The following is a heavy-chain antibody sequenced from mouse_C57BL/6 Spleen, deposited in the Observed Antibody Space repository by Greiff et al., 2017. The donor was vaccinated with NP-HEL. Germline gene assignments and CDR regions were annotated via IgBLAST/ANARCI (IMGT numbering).Heavy chain of an antibody. V-gene: IGHV3-6*01. Sequence: EVKLMESGPGLVKPSQSLSLTCSVTGYSITSGYYWNWIRQFPGNKLEWMGYISYDGSNNYNPSLKNRISITRDTSKNQFFLKLNSVTTEDTATYYCARVPYYYGSRGYFDYWGQGTTLTVSS. D-gene: IGHD1-1*01. CDR3: ARVPYYYGSRGYFDY. CDR1: GYSITSGYY. J-gene: IGHJ2*01. CDR2: ISYDGSN.